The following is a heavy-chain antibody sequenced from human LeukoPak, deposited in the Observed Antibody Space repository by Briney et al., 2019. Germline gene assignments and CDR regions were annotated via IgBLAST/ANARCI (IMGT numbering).Heavy chain of an antibody. CDR3: AREGFPPKISDFWSGLGPYYYYGMDV. CDR2: INPSGGST. CDR1: GYTFTSYY. V-gene: IGHV1-46*01. Sequence: ASVKVSCKASGYTFTSYYMHWVRQAPGQGLEWVGIINPSGGSTSYTQKFQGRVTMTRDTSTSTVYMELSSLRSEDTAVYYCAREGFPPKISDFWSGLGPYYYYGMDVWGQGTTVTVSS. D-gene: IGHD3-3*01. J-gene: IGHJ6*02.